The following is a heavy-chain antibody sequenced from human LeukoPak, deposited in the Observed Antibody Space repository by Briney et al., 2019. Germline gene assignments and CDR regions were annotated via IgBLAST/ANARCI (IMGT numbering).Heavy chain of an antibody. D-gene: IGHD6-19*01. CDR2: IYYSGST. V-gene: IGHV4-61*01. CDR1: GGSVSSGSYY. J-gene: IGHJ4*02. CDR3: ARGIGQWLAFDY. Sequence: PSETLSLTCTVSGGSVSSGSYYWGWIRQPPGKGLEWIGHIYYSGSTNYNPSLKSRFTISVDTSKNQFSLKLSSVTAADTAVYYCARGIGQWLAFDYWGQGTPVTVSS.